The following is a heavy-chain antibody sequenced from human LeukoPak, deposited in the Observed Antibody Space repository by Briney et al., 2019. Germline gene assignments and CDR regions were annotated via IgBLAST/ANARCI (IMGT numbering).Heavy chain of an antibody. D-gene: IGHD5-18*01. V-gene: IGHV3-74*01. J-gene: IGHJ5*02. CDR1: GFTFRSYW. Sequence: GGSLRLSCAASGFTFRSYWMHWVRQAPGKGLVWVSRTNSDGSSTTYADSVKGRFTISRDNAKNTLYLQMNSLRAEDTAVYYCSRRASGHSYGYWFDPWGQGTLVTVSS. CDR3: SRRASGHSYGYWFDP. CDR2: TNSDGSST.